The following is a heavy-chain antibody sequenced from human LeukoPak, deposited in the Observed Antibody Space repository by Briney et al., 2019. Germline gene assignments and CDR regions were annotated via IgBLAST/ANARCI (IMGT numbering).Heavy chain of an antibody. J-gene: IGHJ4*02. CDR1: GGTFSSYA. V-gene: IGHV1-69*13. CDR3: AREGATVVYFDY. D-gene: IGHD4-23*01. CDR2: IIPIFGTA. Sequence: SVKVSFKASGGTFSSYAISWVRQAPGQGLEWMGGIIPIFGTANYAQKFQGRVTITADESTSTAYMELSSLRSEDTAVYYCAREGATVVYFDYWGQGTLVTVSS.